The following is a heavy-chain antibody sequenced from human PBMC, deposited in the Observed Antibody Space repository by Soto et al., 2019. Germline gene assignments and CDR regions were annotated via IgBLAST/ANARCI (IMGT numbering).Heavy chain of an antibody. Sequence: PSETLCLTCTVSGGSIRTDDYHWTWIRQASGKGLEWIGYIHYSGSIQFNPSLQSRVSMSVDTSKNLFSLRLSSVTAADTAVYFCAREDDGGDRDYYGLDVWGQGTTVTVSS. J-gene: IGHJ6*02. CDR3: AREDDGGDRDYYGLDV. CDR2: IHYSGSI. CDR1: GGSIRTDDYH. V-gene: IGHV4-30-4*01. D-gene: IGHD2-21*02.